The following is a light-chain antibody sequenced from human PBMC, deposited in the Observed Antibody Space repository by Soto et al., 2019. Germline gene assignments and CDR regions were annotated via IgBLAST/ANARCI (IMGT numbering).Light chain of an antibody. CDR3: QQYHSWPHT. J-gene: IGKJ2*01. V-gene: IGKV3-15*01. CDR2: GAF. CDR1: QSFTTN. Sequence: ETVLTQSPATLSVSPGERATFACKASQSFTTNLAWYKQKPGQVPRLLIYGAFTRATGIPARFSGSGSGTEFTLSISSLPSEDFAIYHCQQYHSWPHTFGQGTKLEIK.